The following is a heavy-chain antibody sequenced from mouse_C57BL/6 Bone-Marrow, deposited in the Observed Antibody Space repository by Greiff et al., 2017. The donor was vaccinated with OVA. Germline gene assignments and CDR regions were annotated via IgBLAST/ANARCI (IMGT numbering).Heavy chain of an antibody. CDR2: INYDGSST. CDR3: ARGGLRLFDY. D-gene: IGHD2-2*01. J-gene: IGHJ2*01. Sequence: DVQLVESEGGLVQPGSSMKLSCTASGFTFSDYYMAWVRQVPEKGLEWVANINYDGSSTYYLDSLKSRFIISRDNAKNILYLQMSSLKSEDTATYYCARGGLRLFDYWGQGTTLTVSS. CDR1: GFTFSDYY. V-gene: IGHV5-16*01.